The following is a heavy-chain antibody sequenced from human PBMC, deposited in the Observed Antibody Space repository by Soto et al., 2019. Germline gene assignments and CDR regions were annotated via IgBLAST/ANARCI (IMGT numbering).Heavy chain of an antibody. CDR2: TSYDGSSE. V-gene: IGHV3-30-3*01. Sequence: QVQLVESGGGVVQPGRSLRLSCAASGFTFNSHSLQWVRQAPGKGLEWVAVTSYDGSSEHYADSVKGRFTVSRDNSENTLYLQMNSLRLEDTAVYYCARVSNPRRVLLPYLDFWGQGTLVTVSS. CDR1: GFTFNSHS. J-gene: IGHJ4*02. D-gene: IGHD3-10*01. CDR3: ARVSNPRRVLLPYLDF.